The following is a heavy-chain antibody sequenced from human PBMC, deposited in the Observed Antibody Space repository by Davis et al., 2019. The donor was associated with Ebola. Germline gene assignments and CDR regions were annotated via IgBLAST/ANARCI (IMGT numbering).Heavy chain of an antibody. CDR1: GGSIGSPNYY. Sequence: MPSETLSLTCTAPGGSIGSPNYYWVWIRQSPGKGLEWIGAFYYTGTTFYNPSLESRVTISVDTSKNHFSLKLKSVTATDTATYYCARGGEALAGSQYYFFGMDVWGTGTTVTVS. CDR2: FYYTGTT. V-gene: IGHV4-39*01. D-gene: IGHD6-19*01. J-gene: IGHJ6*04. CDR3: ARGGEALAGSQYYFFGMDV.